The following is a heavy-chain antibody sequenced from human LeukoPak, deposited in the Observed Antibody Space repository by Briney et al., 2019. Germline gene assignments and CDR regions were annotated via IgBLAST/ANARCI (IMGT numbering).Heavy chain of an antibody. CDR2: IYYSGST. Sequence: PSETLSLTCTVSGGSISSSSYYWGRIRQPPGKGLEWIGSIYYSGSTNYNPSLKSRVTISVDTSKNQFSLKLSSVTAADTAVYYCARGARGSGSYSISYYYYYMDVWGKGTTVTVSS. J-gene: IGHJ6*03. V-gene: IGHV4-39*07. CDR1: GGSISSSSYY. CDR3: ARGARGSGSYSISYYYYYMDV. D-gene: IGHD3-10*01.